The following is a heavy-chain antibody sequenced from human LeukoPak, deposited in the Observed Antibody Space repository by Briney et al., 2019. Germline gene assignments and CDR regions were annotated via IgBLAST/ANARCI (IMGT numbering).Heavy chain of an antibody. CDR2: IDPSGGST. V-gene: IGHV1-46*01. CDR1: GYTFTSYY. CDR3: ARAGGDYDAFDI. D-gene: IGHD4-17*01. J-gene: IGHJ3*02. Sequence: ASVKVSCKASGYTFTSYYMHWVRQAPGQGLEWMGIIDPSGGSTSYAQKFQGRVTMTRDTSTSTVYMELSSLRSEDTAVYYCARAGGDYDAFDIWGQGTMVTVSS.